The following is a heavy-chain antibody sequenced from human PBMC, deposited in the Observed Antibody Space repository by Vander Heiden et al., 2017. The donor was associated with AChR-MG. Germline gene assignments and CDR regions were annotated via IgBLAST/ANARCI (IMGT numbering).Heavy chain of an antibody. D-gene: IGHD3-3*01. Sequence: QVQLQQWGAGLLKPSETLSLTCAVYGGSFSGNYWSWIRQPPGKGLEWIGEINHSGRTNYNPSLKSRVSISIDTSKNQFSLRLSSVTAADTALYYCAREYLRWGQGTLVTVSS. CDR2: INHSGRT. CDR3: AREYLR. J-gene: IGHJ4*02. CDR1: GGSFSGNY. V-gene: IGHV4-34*01.